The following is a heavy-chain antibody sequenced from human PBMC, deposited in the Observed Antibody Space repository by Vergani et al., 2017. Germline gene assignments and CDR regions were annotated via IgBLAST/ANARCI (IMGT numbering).Heavy chain of an antibody. CDR3: ARGCGSTSCYKRGEDWFDP. CDR2: INPSGGST. Sequence: QVPLVQSGAEVKKPGASVKVSCQASGYTFTSYYIHWVRQAPGQGLEWMGIINPSGGSTNYAQKFQGRVTMTRDTSTSTVFMVLSSLRSEDTAVYYCARGCGSTSCYKRGEDWFDPWGQGTLVTVSS. CDR1: GYTFTSYY. D-gene: IGHD2-2*02. V-gene: IGHV1-46*01. J-gene: IGHJ5*02.